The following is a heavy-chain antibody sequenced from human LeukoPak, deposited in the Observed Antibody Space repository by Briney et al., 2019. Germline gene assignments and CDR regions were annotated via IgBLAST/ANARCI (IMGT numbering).Heavy chain of an antibody. Sequence: SVKDSCKASGGTFSSYAISWVRQAPGQGLEWMGRIIPILGIANYAQKFQGRVTITADKSTSTAYMELSSLRSEDTAVYYCARDFRYLRELGYCSGGSCYGWFDPWGQGTLVTVSS. J-gene: IGHJ5*02. CDR3: ARDFRYLRELGYCSGGSCYGWFDP. CDR1: GGTFSSYA. D-gene: IGHD2-15*01. CDR2: IIPILGIA. V-gene: IGHV1-69*04.